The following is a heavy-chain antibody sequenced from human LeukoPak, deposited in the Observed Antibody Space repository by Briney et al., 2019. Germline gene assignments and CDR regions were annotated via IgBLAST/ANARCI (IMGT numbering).Heavy chain of an antibody. V-gene: IGHV4-31*11. Sequence: SETLSLTCAVSGGSISSGGYYWSWVRQHPGKGLEWIGYISNSGSTYFNPSLKSRVTIPVDTSKNQFSLKLSPVTAADTAVYYCARDHSETTGWFDPWGQGTLVTVSS. J-gene: IGHJ5*02. D-gene: IGHD1-1*01. CDR3: ARDHSETTGWFDP. CDR1: GGSISSGGYY. CDR2: ISNSGST.